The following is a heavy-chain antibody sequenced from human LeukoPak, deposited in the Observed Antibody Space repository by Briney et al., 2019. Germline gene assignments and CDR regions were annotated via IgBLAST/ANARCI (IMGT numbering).Heavy chain of an antibody. CDR2: IIPIFGTT. V-gene: IGHV1-69*05. Sequence: ASVKVSCKASGGTFSSYAISWVRQAPGQGLEWMGGIIPIFGTTNYAQKFQGRVTITTDESTSTAYMELSSLRSEDTAVYYCARAGVEQQLGGYYYYMDVWGKGTTVTVSS. J-gene: IGHJ6*03. D-gene: IGHD6-13*01. CDR1: GGTFSSYA. CDR3: ARAGVEQQLGGYYYYMDV.